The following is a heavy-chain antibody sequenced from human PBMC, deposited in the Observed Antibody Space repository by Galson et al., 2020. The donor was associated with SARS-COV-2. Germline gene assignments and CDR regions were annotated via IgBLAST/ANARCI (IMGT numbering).Heavy chain of an antibody. J-gene: IGHJ6*03. D-gene: IGHD3-16*01. V-gene: IGHV3-43*02. Sequence: GGSLRLSCAASGFTFDVYAMHWVRLVPGKGLEWVSLVTGDGDTTYYADSVRGRFTISRDNSKNSLYLQMNFLRTEDTALYYCAKRGEASDPKYDYYYYYYMDVWGQGTTVTVSS. CDR3: AKRGEASDPKYDYYYYYYMDV. CDR1: GFTFDVYA. CDR2: VTGDGDTT.